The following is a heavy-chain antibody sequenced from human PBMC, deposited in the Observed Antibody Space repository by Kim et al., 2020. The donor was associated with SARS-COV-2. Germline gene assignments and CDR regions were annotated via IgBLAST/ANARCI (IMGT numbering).Heavy chain of an antibody. D-gene: IGHD5-18*01. J-gene: IGHJ6*02. Sequence: ADSVKGRFTISRDNSRNVVYLQMNSLRAEDTAVYFCARDLDSYGYSNGMDVWGQGTTVTVSS. CDR3: ARDLDSYGYSNGMDV. V-gene: IGHV3-53*01.